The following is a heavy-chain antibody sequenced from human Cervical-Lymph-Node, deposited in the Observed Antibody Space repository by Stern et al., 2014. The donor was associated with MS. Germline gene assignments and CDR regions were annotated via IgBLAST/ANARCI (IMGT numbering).Heavy chain of an antibody. D-gene: IGHD6-13*01. CDR3: ARLEYSTSWYSHYFDY. Sequence: QLQLQESGPGLVKPSETLSLSCTVSGGSISSGSFYWGWIRLPPGKGLEWIGTVYHSGSTYYNLSLKSRGTISVDKSKNQSPLTLRSVPAADTAVYYCARLEYSTSWYSHYFDYWGQGTLVTVSS. J-gene: IGHJ4*02. V-gene: IGHV4-39*01. CDR1: GGSISSGSFY. CDR2: VYHSGST.